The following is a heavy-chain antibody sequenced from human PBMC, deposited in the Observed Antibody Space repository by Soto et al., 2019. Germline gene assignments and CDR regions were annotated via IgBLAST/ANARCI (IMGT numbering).Heavy chain of an antibody. J-gene: IGHJ6*02. V-gene: IGHV3-21*01. Sequence: EVQLVESGGGLVKPGGSLRLSCAASGFTFSSYSMNWVRQAPGKGLEWVSSISSSSSYIYYADSGKGRFTISRDNAKNSLYLQMNSLRAEDTAVYYCARDKLTGGGMDVWGQGTTVTVSS. D-gene: IGHD3-9*01. CDR3: ARDKLTGGGMDV. CDR2: ISSSSSYI. CDR1: GFTFSSYS.